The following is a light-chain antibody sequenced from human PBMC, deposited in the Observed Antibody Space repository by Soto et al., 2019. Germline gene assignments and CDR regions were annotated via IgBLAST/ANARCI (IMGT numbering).Light chain of an antibody. J-gene: IGKJ4*01. CDR3: QQYNNWPLT. Sequence: EIVMTQSPATLPVSPGERATLSCRASQSVSSKVAWYQQKPGQAPRLLIYDASTRATGIPARFSGRGSGTEFTLTISSLQSEDFAVYYCQQYNNWPLTFGGGTKVDIK. CDR1: QSVSSK. CDR2: DAS. V-gene: IGKV3-15*01.